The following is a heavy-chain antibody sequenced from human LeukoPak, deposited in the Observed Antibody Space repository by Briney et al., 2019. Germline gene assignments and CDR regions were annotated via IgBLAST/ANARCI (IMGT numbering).Heavy chain of an antibody. Sequence: GGSLRLSCAASGFTFSSYSMNWVRQAPGKGLERVSYISRSSSTIYYADSVKGRFTISRDNAKNSLYLQVNSLRAEDTAVYYCARDPNCGGDCYYDYWGQGTLVTVSS. CDR2: ISRSSSTI. J-gene: IGHJ4*02. V-gene: IGHV3-48*01. CDR3: ARDPNCGGDCYYDY. CDR1: GFTFSSYS. D-gene: IGHD2-21*02.